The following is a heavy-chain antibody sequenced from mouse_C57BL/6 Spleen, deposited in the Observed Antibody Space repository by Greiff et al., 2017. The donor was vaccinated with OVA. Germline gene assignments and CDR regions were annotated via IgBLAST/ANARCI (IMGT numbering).Heavy chain of an antibody. CDR2: ICSGGST. J-gene: IGHJ4*01. Sequence: VQLQQSGPGLVQPSQSLSLPCTVSGFSLTSYGVHWVRQSPGQGLALLGVICSGGSTDYNAAFISRLSISNDKSKSQVFFKMNSLQADDTAIYNCARDYSPSMDDWGQGTSVTVSS. V-gene: IGHV2-2*01. D-gene: IGHD1-1*01. CDR3: ARDYSPSMDD. CDR1: GFSLTSYG.